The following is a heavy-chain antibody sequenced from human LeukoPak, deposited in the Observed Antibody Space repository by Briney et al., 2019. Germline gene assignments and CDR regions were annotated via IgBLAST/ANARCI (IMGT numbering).Heavy chain of an antibody. D-gene: IGHD1-14*01. J-gene: IGHJ3*02. V-gene: IGHV1-2*02. CDR2: INPNSGGT. CDR3: AKDLTGLFAFDI. CDR1: GYTFTDYY. Sequence: ASVTVSCKASGYTFTDYYMHWVRQAPGQGLEWMGWINPNSGGTNYAQKFQGRVTMTRDTSISTAYMELSRLRSDDPAVYYCAKDLTGLFAFDIWGQAGMVSDCS.